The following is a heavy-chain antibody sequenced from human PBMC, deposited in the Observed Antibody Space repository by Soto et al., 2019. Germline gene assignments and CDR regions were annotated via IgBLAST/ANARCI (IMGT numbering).Heavy chain of an antibody. D-gene: IGHD5-18*01. CDR2: IIPIFGTA. Sequence: QVQLVQSGAEVKKPGSSVKVSCKASGGTFSSYAISWVRQAPGQGLEWMGGIIPIFGTANYAQKFQGRVTITADESTSTAYMELSSLRSEDTAVYYCARGGSGSSYGLRPYNWFDPWGQGTLVTVSS. V-gene: IGHV1-69*01. J-gene: IGHJ5*02. CDR3: ARGGSGSSYGLRPYNWFDP. CDR1: GGTFSSYA.